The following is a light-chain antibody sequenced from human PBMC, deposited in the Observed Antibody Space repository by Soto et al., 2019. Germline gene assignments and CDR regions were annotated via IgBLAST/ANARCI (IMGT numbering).Light chain of an antibody. Sequence: QSALTQPASVSGSPGQSITISCTGTSSDVGGYNYVSWYQQHPGKAPKLMIYEVSNRPSGVSNRFSGSKSGSTASLTISGLQAEDEADYYCSSHTSSSTVVFGGGTKLTVL. V-gene: IGLV2-14*01. CDR2: EVS. CDR3: SSHTSSSTVV. J-gene: IGLJ2*01. CDR1: SSDVGGYNY.